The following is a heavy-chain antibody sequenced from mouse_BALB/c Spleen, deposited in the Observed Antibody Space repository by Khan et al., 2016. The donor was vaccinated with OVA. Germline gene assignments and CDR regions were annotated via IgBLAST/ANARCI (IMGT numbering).Heavy chain of an antibody. CDR1: GYSITSDYA. Sequence: EVQLVESGPGLVKPSQSLSLTCTVTGYSITSDYAWYWIRQFPGNKLEWMCYITYSGSPTYNPSLKSRTSITRDTSKAQFFLQLKAVAAEDTATYYCASGLRHYHALDYWGQGTSVTVAS. CDR3: ASGLRHYHALDY. J-gene: IGHJ4*01. CDR2: ITYSGSP. V-gene: IGHV3-2*02.